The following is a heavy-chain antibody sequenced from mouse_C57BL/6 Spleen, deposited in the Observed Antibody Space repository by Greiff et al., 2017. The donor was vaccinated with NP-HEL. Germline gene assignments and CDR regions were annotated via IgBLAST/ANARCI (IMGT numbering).Heavy chain of an antibody. CDR2: IYPGDGDT. D-gene: IGHD1-1*01. CDR3: ARSNYYGSSPAWFAY. J-gene: IGHJ3*01. V-gene: IGHV1-80*01. Sequence: QVQLQQSGAELVKPGASVKISCKASGYAFSSYWMNWVKQRPGKGLEWIGQIYPGDGDTNYNGKFKGKATLTADKSSSTAYMQLSSLTSEDSAVYCCARSNYYGSSPAWFAYWGQGTLVTVSA. CDR1: GYAFSSYW.